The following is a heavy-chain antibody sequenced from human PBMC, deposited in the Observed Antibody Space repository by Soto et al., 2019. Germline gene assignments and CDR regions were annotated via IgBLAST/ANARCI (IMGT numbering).Heavy chain of an antibody. CDR2: IYRGGST. CDR1: GFTVSTSY. V-gene: IGHV3-53*01. D-gene: IGHD3-10*01. CDR3: ARDRRELENYSGSALGGVLDV. J-gene: IGHJ6*02. Sequence: EVQLVESGGGLIQPGGSLRLSCAASGFTVSTSYMSWVRQAPGKGLEWVSIIYRGGSTSYADSVKGRLTVSRDNSKNTLYLQMNSLRAEDSAVYYCARDRRELENYSGSALGGVLDVWGQGTTVTVSS.